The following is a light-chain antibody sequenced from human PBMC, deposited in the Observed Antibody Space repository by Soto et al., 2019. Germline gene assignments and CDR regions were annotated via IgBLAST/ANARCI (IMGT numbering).Light chain of an antibody. CDR1: QSVGRNY. J-gene: IGKJ5*01. Sequence: EIVLTQSPGTLSLSPGEGATLSCRASQSVGRNYLAWFHQTPGQPPRLLISGASSRAAGIPDRFSGSGSGTDFTLTISRLEPEDFAAYFCQQYAEAPITFGQGTPLEIK. V-gene: IGKV3-20*01. CDR3: QQYAEAPIT. CDR2: GAS.